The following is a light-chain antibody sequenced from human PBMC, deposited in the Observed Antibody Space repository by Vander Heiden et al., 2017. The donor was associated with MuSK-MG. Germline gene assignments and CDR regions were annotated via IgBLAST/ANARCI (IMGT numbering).Light chain of an antibody. Sequence: EIVLTQSPGTLSLSPGERATLSCRASQSVSNSYLAWYQQKPGQAPRLLIYGTSSRATGIPDRFSGSGSGTDFTLTISRLEPEDFAVFYCQQYCSSPYTFGQGTKLEIK. CDR3: QQYCSSPYT. CDR1: QSVSNSY. CDR2: GTS. V-gene: IGKV3-20*01. J-gene: IGKJ2*01.